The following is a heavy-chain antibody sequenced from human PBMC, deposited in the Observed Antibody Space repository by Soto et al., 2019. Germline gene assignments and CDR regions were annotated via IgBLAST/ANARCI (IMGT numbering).Heavy chain of an antibody. V-gene: IGHV4-39*01. CDR1: GGSISSSSYY. CDR3: ARHEAVVVPAVPYYMDV. D-gene: IGHD2-2*01. CDR2: IYYSGST. Sequence: SETLSLTCTVSGGSISSSSYYWGWIRQPPGKGLEWIGSIYYSGSTYYNPSLKSRVTISVDTSKNQFSLKLSSVTAADTAVYYCARHEAVVVPAVPYYMDVWGKGTTVTVSS. J-gene: IGHJ6*03.